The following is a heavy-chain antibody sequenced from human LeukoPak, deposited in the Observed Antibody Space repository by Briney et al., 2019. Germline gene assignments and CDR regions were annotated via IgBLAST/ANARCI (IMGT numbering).Heavy chain of an antibody. V-gene: IGHV1-69*13. Sequence: PGASVKVSCKASGGTFSSYAISWVRQAPGQGLEWMGGIIPIFGTANYAQKFQGRVTITADESTSTAYMELSSLRSEDTAVYYCAREVVGSSWISLDDYWGQGTLVTVSS. CDR2: IIPIFGTA. CDR3: AREVVGSSWISLDDY. D-gene: IGHD6-13*01. J-gene: IGHJ4*02. CDR1: GGTFSSYA.